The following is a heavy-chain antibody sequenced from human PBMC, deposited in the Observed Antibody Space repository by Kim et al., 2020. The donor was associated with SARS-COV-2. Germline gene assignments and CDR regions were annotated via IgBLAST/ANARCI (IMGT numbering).Heavy chain of an antibody. J-gene: IGHJ4*02. CDR3: ARFSGDYYDSSGFDY. Sequence: SETLSLTCAVYGGSFSGYYWSWIRQPPGKGLEWIGEINHSGSTNYNPSLKSRVTISVDTSKNQFSLKLSSVTAADTAVYYCARFSGDYYDSSGFDYWGQGTLVTVSS. CDR1: GGSFSGYY. CDR2: INHSGST. D-gene: IGHD3-22*01. V-gene: IGHV4-34*01.